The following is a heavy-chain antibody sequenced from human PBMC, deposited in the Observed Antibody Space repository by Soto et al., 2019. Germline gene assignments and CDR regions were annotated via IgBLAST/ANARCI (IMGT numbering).Heavy chain of an antibody. CDR1: GYTFTGYY. J-gene: IGHJ6*02. D-gene: IGHD2-2*01. CDR2: INPNSGGT. V-gene: IGHV1-2*04. Sequence: ASVKVSCKASGYTFTGYYMHWVRQAPGQGPEWMGWINPNSGGTNYAQKFQGWVTMTRDTSISTAYVELSRLRSDDTAVYYCARCSSTTSRSGMDVWGQGTTVTVSS. CDR3: ARCSSTTSRSGMDV.